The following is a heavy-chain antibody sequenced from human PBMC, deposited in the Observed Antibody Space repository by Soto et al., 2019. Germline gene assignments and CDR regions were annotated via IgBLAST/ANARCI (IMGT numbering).Heavy chain of an antibody. CDR3: AKGNEYYYYGMDV. CDR2: ISYDGSNK. CDR1: GFTFSSCG. V-gene: IGHV3-30*18. Sequence: QVQLVESGGSVVQPGRSLRLSCAASGFTFSSCGVHWVRQAPGKGLEWVAVISYDGSNKYYADSVKGRFTISRDNSKNTLYLQMNSLRADDTAVYYCAKGNEYYYYGMDVWGQGTTVTVSS. J-gene: IGHJ6*02.